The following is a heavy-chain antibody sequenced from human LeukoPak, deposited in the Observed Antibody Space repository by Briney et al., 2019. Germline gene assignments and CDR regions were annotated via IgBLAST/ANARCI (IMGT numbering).Heavy chain of an antibody. CDR2: ISSSGRLI. CDR1: GFSVSDYD. Sequence: GGPLRLFCVVSGFSVSDYDMSWIPQTPGGGLEWISYISSSGRLIKHLESVKGRFTMSRDNAKNSLFLEMTSLRVDDTAVYFCARDPGTTSDSWGQGTLVTVSS. J-gene: IGHJ5*02. CDR3: ARDPGTTSDS. V-gene: IGHV3-11*04. D-gene: IGHD1-1*01.